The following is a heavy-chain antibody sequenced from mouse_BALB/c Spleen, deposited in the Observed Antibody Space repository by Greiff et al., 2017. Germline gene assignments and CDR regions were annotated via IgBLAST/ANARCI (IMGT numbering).Heavy chain of an antibody. D-gene: IGHD2-3*01. Sequence: EVMLVESGGGLVQPGGSLKLSCAASGFTFSSYTMSWVRQTPEKRLEWVAYISNGGGSTYYPDTVKGRFTISRDNAKNTLYLQMSSLKSEDTAMYYCARHDGYYVRFAYWGQGTLVTVSA. CDR3: ARHDGYYVRFAY. CDR1: GFTFSSYT. J-gene: IGHJ3*01. V-gene: IGHV5-12-2*01. CDR2: ISNGGGST.